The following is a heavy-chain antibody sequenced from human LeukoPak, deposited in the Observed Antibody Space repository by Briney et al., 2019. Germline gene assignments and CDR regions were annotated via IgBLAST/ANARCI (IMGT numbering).Heavy chain of an antibody. D-gene: IGHD3-16*02. CDR2: IYHTGST. CDR1: GASISSTNW. CDR3: ARDFYQTHALDV. Sequence: PSETLSLTCAVSGASISSTNWWSWVRQPPGKGLEWIGEIYHTGSTKYNPSLESRVTISVANNQFSVRLSPVTAADTAVYYCARDFYQTHALDVWGQGTLVTVSS. J-gene: IGHJ3*01. V-gene: IGHV4-4*02.